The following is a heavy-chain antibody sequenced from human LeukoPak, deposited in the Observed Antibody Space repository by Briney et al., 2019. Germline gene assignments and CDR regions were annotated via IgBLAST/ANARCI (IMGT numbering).Heavy chain of an antibody. D-gene: IGHD6-13*01. CDR3: ARLGSFSWPDY. V-gene: IGHV4-59*08. CDR1: GGSMRNSY. CDR2: XXXXXST. Sequence: SETLSLTCTVSGGSMRNSYXXWIRQPPXXXXEWIGXXXXXXSTNXXXXLXXRXXXSVDTSKNQFSLNLSSVTAADTAVYYCARLGSFSWPDYWGQGTLVTVSS. J-gene: IGHJ4*02.